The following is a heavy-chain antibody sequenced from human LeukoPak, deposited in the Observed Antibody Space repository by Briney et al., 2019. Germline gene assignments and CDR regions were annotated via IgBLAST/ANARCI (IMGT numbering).Heavy chain of an antibody. CDR1: GASISSYY. CDR3: ARELKVGNTGYYFDY. CDR2: MYYSGST. J-gene: IGHJ4*02. V-gene: IGHV4-59*01. D-gene: IGHD2/OR15-2a*01. Sequence: SETLSLTCTVPGASISSYYWSWIRQPPGKGLEWIGYMYYSGSTNYNPSLKSRVTISVDTSKNQFSLKLHSVTAADTAVYFCARELKVGNTGYYFDYWGQGTLVTVSS.